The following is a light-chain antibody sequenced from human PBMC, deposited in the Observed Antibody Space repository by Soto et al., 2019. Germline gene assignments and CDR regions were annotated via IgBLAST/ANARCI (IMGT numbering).Light chain of an antibody. CDR2: LNSDGSH. CDR1: SGHSSYA. CDR3: QTWGTGIQV. Sequence: QLVLTQSPSASASLGASVKLTCTLSSGHSSYAIAWHQQQPEKGPRYSMKLNSDGSHSKGDGIPDRFSGSSSGAERYLTISSLQSEDEADYYCQTWGTGIQVFGGGTKVTVL. J-gene: IGLJ2*01. V-gene: IGLV4-69*01.